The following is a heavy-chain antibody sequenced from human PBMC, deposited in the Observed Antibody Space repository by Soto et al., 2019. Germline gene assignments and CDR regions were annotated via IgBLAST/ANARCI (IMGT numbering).Heavy chain of an antibody. V-gene: IGHV3-74*01. J-gene: IGHJ5*02. Sequence: EVQLEESGGDLVQPGGSLRLSCAASGFTFSSYWMHWVRQAPGKGLVWVSRINTDGGTTTYAESVKGRFTISRDTARNTLYLQMNSLRPEDTALYYCVRVGSGTYSWRDPWGQGTLVTVSS. D-gene: IGHD1-26*01. CDR2: INTDGGTT. CDR3: VRVGSGTYSWRDP. CDR1: GFTFSSYW.